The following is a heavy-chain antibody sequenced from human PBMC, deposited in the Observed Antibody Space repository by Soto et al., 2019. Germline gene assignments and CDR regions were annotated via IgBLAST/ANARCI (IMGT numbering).Heavy chain of an antibody. D-gene: IGHD2-15*01. CDR3: ARAGDEHFCSGGSCYSDY. CDR1: GFTFSSYG. CDR2: IWYDGSNK. Sequence: GGSLRLSCAASGFTFSSYGMHWVRQAPGKGLEWVAVIWYDGSNKYYADSVKGRFTISRDNSKNTLYLQMNSLRAEDTAVYYCARAGDEHFCSGGSCYSDYWGQGTLVTVSS. V-gene: IGHV3-33*01. J-gene: IGHJ4*02.